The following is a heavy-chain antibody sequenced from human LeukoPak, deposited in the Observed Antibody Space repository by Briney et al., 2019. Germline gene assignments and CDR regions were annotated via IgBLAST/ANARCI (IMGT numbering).Heavy chain of an antibody. Sequence: GGSLRLSCAASGFTSSDYYMSWIRQAPGKGREWISYISGSGSSTYFADSVKGRFTISRDNAKNSLSLQMNSLRAEDTAVYYCARGTGFFDPWGQGTLVTVSS. CDR3: ARGTGFFDP. V-gene: IGHV3-11*04. CDR1: GFTSSDYY. D-gene: IGHD1-1*01. J-gene: IGHJ5*02. CDR2: ISGSGSST.